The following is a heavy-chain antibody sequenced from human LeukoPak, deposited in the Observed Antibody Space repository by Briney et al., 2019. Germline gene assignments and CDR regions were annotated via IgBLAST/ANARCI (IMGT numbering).Heavy chain of an antibody. J-gene: IGHJ4*02. CDR2: ISAYNGNT. Sequence: ASVKVSCKASGYTFTSYGISRVRQAPGQGLEWLGWISAYNGNTNYAQKLQGRVTMTTDTSTSTAYMELRSLRSDDTAVYYCARDPTYCSSTSCYLELCYWGQGTLVTVSS. D-gene: IGHD2-2*01. CDR3: ARDPTYCSSTSCYLELCY. V-gene: IGHV1-18*01. CDR1: GYTFTSYG.